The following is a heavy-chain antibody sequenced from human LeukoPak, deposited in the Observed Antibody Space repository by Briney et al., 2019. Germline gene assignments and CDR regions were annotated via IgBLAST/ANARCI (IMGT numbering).Heavy chain of an antibody. CDR2: INEDGSEK. Sequence: GGSLRLSCAATGFSFNIYWMSWVRLAPGKGLEWVTNINEDGSEKYYVDSVKGRFTVSRDNAKNSLYLQMNSLRAEDTALYYCAKVGYSSSWYRGDFDYWGQGTLVTVSS. D-gene: IGHD6-13*01. J-gene: IGHJ4*02. CDR3: AKVGYSSSWYRGDFDY. V-gene: IGHV3-7*03. CDR1: GFSFNIYW.